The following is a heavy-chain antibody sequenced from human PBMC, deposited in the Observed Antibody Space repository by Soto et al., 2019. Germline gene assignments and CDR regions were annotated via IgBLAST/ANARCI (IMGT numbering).Heavy chain of an antibody. CDR2: ISGSGGST. V-gene: IGHV3-23*01. J-gene: IGHJ4*02. CDR3: AQGGSCGWYDMDY. CDR1: GFTFSSYA. D-gene: IGHD6-19*01. Sequence: PGGSLRLPCAASGFTFSSYAMSWVRQAPGKGLEWVSAISGSGGSTYYADSVKGRFTISRDNSKNTLYLQMNSLRAEDTAVYYCAQGGSCGWYDMDYWGQGTLVTVSS.